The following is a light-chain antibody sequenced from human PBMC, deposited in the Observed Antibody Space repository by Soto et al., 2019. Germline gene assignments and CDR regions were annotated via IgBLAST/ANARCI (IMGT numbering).Light chain of an antibody. Sequence: DIQMTQSPSSLSASVGDRVTITCQASQDISNYLGWYQQKPGKAPKRLIYAASSLQSGVPSRFSGSGSGTEFTLTISSLQPDDFATYYCQQYNSYSWTFGQGTRWIS. V-gene: IGKV1-16*01. CDR3: QQYNSYSWT. CDR2: AAS. CDR1: QDISNY. J-gene: IGKJ1*01.